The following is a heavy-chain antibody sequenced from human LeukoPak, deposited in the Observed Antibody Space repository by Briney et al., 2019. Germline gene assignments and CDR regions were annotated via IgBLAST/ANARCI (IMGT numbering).Heavy chain of an antibody. CDR1: GYSISSGYY. CDR2: IYHSGST. Sequence: SETLSLTCTVSGYSISSGYYWGWIRQPPGKGLEWIGSIYHSGSTYYNPSLKSRVTISVDTSKNQFSLKLSSVTAADTAVYYCAREDYYDSSGYPVDYWGQGTLVTVSS. V-gene: IGHV4-38-2*02. D-gene: IGHD3-22*01. CDR3: AREDYYDSSGYPVDY. J-gene: IGHJ4*02.